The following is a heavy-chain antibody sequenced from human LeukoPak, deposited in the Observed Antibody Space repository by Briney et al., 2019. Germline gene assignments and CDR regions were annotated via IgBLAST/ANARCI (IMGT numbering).Heavy chain of an antibody. V-gene: IGHV4-59*08. J-gene: IGHJ4*02. Sequence: SETLSLTCIVSGDSISSYYWSWIRQSPGRGLECIGYFYYSGNTNYNPSLKSRVTMSVDMSKSQFSLKLSSVTAADTAVYYCAGSKYNYGYGTSAYWGQGTLVTVSS. CDR1: GDSISSYY. CDR3: AGSKYNYGYGTSAY. CDR2: FYYSGNT. D-gene: IGHD5-18*01.